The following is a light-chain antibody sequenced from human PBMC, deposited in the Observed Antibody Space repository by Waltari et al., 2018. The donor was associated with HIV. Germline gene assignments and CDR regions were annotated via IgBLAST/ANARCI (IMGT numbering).Light chain of an antibody. J-gene: IGLJ3*02. CDR1: ALPKQH. CDR3: QSADSNASLWV. V-gene: IGLV3-25*03. Sequence: SYELPQTPSVSVSPGQTARITCSGDALPKQHAYWYQQRPGQAPVLVIYKDTERPSGIPERFSGSSSGTTATLTIIGVQAQDEADYHCQSADSNASLWVFGGGTKLTVL. CDR2: KDT.